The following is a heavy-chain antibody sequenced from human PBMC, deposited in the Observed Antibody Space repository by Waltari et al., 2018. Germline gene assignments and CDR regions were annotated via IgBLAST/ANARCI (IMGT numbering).Heavy chain of an antibody. CDR2: IYTSGST. CDR3: ARGYYDFWSGYYTGMDY. J-gene: IGHJ4*02. V-gene: IGHV4-61*09. Sequence: QVQLQESGPGLVKPSQTLSLTCTVSGGSISSGSSYWSWIRQPAGKGLEWIGYIYTSGSTNYNPSLKSRVTISVDTSKNQFSLKLSSVTAADTAVYYCARGYYDFWSGYYTGMDYWGQGTLVTVSS. CDR1: GGSISSGSSY. D-gene: IGHD3-3*01.